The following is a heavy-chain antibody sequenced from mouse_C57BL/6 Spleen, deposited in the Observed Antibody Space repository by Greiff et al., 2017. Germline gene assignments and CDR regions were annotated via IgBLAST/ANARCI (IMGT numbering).Heavy chain of an antibody. CDR3: ARPLPSYAMDY. CDR2: INPSSGYT. Sequence: QVQLKQSGAELARPGASVKMSCKASGYTFTSYTMHWVKQRPGQGLEWIGYINPSSGYTKYNQKFKDKATLTADKSSSTAYMQLSSLTSEDSAVYYCARPLPSYAMDYWGQGTSVTVSS. CDR1: GYTFTSYT. J-gene: IGHJ4*01. V-gene: IGHV1-4*01.